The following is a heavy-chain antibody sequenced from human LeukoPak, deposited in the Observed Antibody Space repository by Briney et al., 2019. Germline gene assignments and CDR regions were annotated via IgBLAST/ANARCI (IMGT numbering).Heavy chain of an antibody. Sequence: GGSLRLSCAASGFTFSSFEMNWVRQAPGKGLEWVLYISSSGSTIYFADSVKGRFTTSRDNAKNSLYLQMNSLRAEDTAVYYCARTPMVRGIISYFDFWGQGTLVTVSS. V-gene: IGHV3-48*03. J-gene: IGHJ4*02. CDR3: ARTPMVRGIISYFDF. D-gene: IGHD3-10*01. CDR1: GFTFSSFE. CDR2: ISSSGSTI.